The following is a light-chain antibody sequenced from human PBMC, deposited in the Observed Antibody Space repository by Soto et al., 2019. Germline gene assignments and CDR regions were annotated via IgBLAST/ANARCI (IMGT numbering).Light chain of an antibody. V-gene: IGKV1-5*03. CDR1: QTISSW. Sequence: IELTQSPSNVPGSLEDRGTISCPARQTISSWLAWYKQKPGKAPKLLIYKASTLKRGVPSRFRGSGSGTDFTLTISSLKPDDFETYSCQHYTRYSEAFGQGTKVDIK. CDR3: QHYTRYSEA. CDR2: KAS. J-gene: IGKJ1*01.